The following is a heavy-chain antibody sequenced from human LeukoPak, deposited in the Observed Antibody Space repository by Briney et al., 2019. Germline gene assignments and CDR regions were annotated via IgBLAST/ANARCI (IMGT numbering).Heavy chain of an antibody. CDR1: GFTVSSNY. Sequence: GGSLRLSCAASGFTVSSNYMSWVRQAPGKGLEWVSVIYSGGSTYYADSVKGRFTISRDNSKNTLYLQMNSLRAEDTAVYYCARVGSSSWYRYYYYMDVWGKGTTVTISS. CDR2: IYSGGST. CDR3: ARVGSSSWYRYYYYMDV. J-gene: IGHJ6*03. D-gene: IGHD6-13*01. V-gene: IGHV3-53*01.